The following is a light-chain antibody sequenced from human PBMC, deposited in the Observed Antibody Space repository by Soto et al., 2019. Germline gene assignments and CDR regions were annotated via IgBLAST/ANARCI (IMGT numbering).Light chain of an antibody. CDR1: NIGSKN. CDR3: QVSDSSTGV. CDR2: RDS. Sequence: SYALTQPLSVSVALGQTARITCGGNNIGSKNVHWYQQKPGQAPALVIYRDSNRPSGIPERFSGSNSGNTATLTISRAQAGDEADYYCQVSDSSTGVFGTGTKLTVL. V-gene: IGLV3-9*01. J-gene: IGLJ1*01.